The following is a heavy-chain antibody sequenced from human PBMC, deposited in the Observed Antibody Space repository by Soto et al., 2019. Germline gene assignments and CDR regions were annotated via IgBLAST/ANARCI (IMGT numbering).Heavy chain of an antibody. CDR2: IIPILGIA. D-gene: IGHD2-8*01. Sequence: QVQLVQSGAEVKKPGSSVKVSCKASGGTFSSYTISWVRQAPGQGLEWMGRIIPILGIANYAQKFQGRVTITADKSTSTAYMELSSLRSEDTAVYYCAREAVWHYYYGMDVWGQGTTVTVSS. V-gene: IGHV1-69*08. CDR1: GGTFSSYT. CDR3: AREAVWHYYYGMDV. J-gene: IGHJ6*02.